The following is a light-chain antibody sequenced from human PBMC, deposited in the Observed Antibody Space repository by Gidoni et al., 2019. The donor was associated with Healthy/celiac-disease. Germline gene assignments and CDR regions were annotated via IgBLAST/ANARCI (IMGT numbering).Light chain of an antibody. CDR3: QSYDSSNQV. CDR2: EDN. J-gene: IGLJ3*02. Sequence: NFMLTQPHSVYESPGKTVTSSCTRSSGSIASNYVQWYQQRPGSSPTTVIYEDNQRPSGVPDRFSGSIDSSSNSASLTISGLKTEDEADYYCQSYDSSNQVFGGGTKLTVL. CDR1: SGSIASNY. V-gene: IGLV6-57*01.